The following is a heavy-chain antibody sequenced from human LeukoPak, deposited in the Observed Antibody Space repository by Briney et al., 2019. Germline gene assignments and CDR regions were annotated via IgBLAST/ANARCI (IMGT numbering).Heavy chain of an antibody. CDR1: QFTFSNYE. J-gene: IGHJ3*02. D-gene: IGHD2/OR15-2a*01. CDR3: ARGGIYDLDDSFDM. V-gene: IGHV3-48*03. CDR2: ISRSGTTI. Sequence: GGSLRLSCAASQFTFSNYEVNWVRQAPGKGLECVAYISRSGTTILYADSVEGRFTISRDNAKSTMFLQMSSLRTEDTAVYYCARGGIYDLDDSFDMWGHGTKVIVAS.